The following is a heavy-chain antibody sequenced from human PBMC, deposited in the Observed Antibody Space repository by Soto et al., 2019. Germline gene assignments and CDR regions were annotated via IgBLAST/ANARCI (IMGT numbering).Heavy chain of an antibody. CDR2: VNEDGSEK. D-gene: IGHD1-26*01. CDR1: GFTFSSYY. CDR3: AKWAGAGSDY. V-gene: IGHV3-7*01. Sequence: EVQLVESGGVLVQPGGSLRLSCAASGFTFSSYYMSWVRQAQGKGLEWVANVNEDGSEKYYVDSVKGRFTVSRDNAKNSLYLQMNSLRAEDTAVYYCAKWAGAGSDYWGQGTLVTVSS. J-gene: IGHJ4*02.